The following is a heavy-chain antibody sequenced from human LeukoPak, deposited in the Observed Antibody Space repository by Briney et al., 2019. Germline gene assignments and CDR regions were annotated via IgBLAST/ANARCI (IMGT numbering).Heavy chain of an antibody. CDR2: IRSKANSYAT. Sequence: PGGSLRLSCAASGFTFSGSAMHWVRQASGKGLEWVGRIRSKANSYATAYAASVKGRFTISRDDSKNTAYLQMNSLKTEDTAVYYCTRPHLDYGDYTLPWYYYYMDVWGKGTTVTVSS. J-gene: IGHJ6*03. CDR3: TRPHLDYGDYTLPWYYYYMDV. CDR1: GFTFSGSA. V-gene: IGHV3-73*01. D-gene: IGHD4-17*01.